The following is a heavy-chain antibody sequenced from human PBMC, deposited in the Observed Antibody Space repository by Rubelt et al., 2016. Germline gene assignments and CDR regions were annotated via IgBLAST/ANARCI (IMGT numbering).Heavy chain of an antibody. Sequence: AGRSLRLSCAASGFTFSSYGMHWVRQAPGKGLEWVAVISYDGSTKYYADSVKGRFTISRDNSKNTRYLQMNSMRAEDTAVYYCAKSSGAVVIDYWGQGTLVTVSS. D-gene: IGHD4-23*01. CDR3: AKSSGAVVIDY. CDR1: GFTFSSYG. J-gene: IGHJ4*02. CDR2: ISYDGSTK. V-gene: IGHV3-30*18.